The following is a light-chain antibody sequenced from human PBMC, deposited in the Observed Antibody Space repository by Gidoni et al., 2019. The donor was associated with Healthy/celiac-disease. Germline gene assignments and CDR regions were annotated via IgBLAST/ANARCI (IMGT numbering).Light chain of an antibody. CDR3: QQSYSTPSIT. V-gene: IGKV1-39*01. CDR1: QSISRY. Sequence: DIQMTQSPSSLSASVGDRVTITCRASQSISRYLNWYQQKPGKAPKLLIYAASSLQSGVPSRFSGSGSGTDFTLTISSLQPEDFATYYCQQSYSTPSITFXQXTRLXIK. CDR2: AAS. J-gene: IGKJ5*01.